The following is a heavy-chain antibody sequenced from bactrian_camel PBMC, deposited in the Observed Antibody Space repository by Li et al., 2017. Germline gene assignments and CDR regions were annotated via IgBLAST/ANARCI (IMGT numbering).Heavy chain of an antibody. CDR1: GFTHTEYC. Sequence: HVQLVESGGGSVQAGGSLTLSCATSGFTHTEYCLAWFRQAPGKQREQRELIADVHTEGATWVADSVKGRFTISQDNAKNTLYLQMNNLKPEDTGMYYCAAEGYDGSCRVGGQFDYWGQGTQVTVS. CDR3: AAEGYDGSCRVGGQFDY. CDR2: VHTEGAT. V-gene: IGHV3S55*01. J-gene: IGHJ4*01. D-gene: IGHD6*01.